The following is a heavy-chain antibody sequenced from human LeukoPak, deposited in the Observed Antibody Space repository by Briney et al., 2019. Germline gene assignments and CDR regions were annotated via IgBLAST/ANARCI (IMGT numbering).Heavy chain of an antibody. J-gene: IGHJ4*02. CDR2: IYYSGST. V-gene: IGHV4-59*01. CDR3: ARAQRAAGLFDY. Sequence: KPSETLSLTCTVSGGSISSYYWSWIRQPPGKGLEWIGYIYYSGSTNYNPSLKSRVTISVDTSKNQFSLKLSSVTAADTAVYYCARAQRAAGLFDYWGQGTLVTVSS. D-gene: IGHD6-13*01. CDR1: GGSISSYY.